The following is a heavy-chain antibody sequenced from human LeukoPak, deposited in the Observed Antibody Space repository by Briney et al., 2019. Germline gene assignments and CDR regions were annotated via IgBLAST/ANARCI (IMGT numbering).Heavy chain of an antibody. CDR1: GGSISSYY. J-gene: IGHJ4*02. V-gene: IGHV4-59*01. CDR2: VSYSGST. D-gene: IGHD1-1*01. CDR3: ARGNLVPGFDY. Sequence: SETLSLTCTVSGGSISSYYWSWIRLPPGKGLECIGYVSYSGSTNDNPSLKSRVTISVDTPKTQFTLKLSSVTAADTAVYYSARGNLVPGFDYWGQGTLVTVSS.